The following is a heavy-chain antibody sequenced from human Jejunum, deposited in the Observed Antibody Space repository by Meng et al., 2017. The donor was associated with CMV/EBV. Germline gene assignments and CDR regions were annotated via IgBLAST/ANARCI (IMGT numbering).Heavy chain of an antibody. J-gene: IGHJ4*02. CDR1: GGSVSSSNYF. V-gene: IGHV4-61*02. CDR2: VYASGTT. D-gene: IGHD6-19*01. Sequence: VSGGSVSSSNYFWNWIRQPAGKGLEWIERVYASGTTNYNPSLESRVTISVDSSKNQFSLNLSSVTAADTAVYYCARGDRSVTGTLDYWGQGTLVTVSS. CDR3: ARGDRSVTGTLDY.